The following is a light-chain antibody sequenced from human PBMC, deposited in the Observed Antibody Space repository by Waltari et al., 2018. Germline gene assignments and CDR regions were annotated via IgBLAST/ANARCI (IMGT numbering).Light chain of an antibody. CDR2: DVI. CDR3: CSFSGANNLL. CDR1: PRHIGAFPF. Sequence: QSALTQPPSASASPGPSVTFSCPFTPRHIGAFPFLSWYQQHPDKAPRLIIYDVIKRPSGVADRFSGSKSGNTASLTVSGLQAEDEADYFCCSFSGANNLLFGGGTRLTV. J-gene: IGLJ2*01. V-gene: IGLV2-8*01.